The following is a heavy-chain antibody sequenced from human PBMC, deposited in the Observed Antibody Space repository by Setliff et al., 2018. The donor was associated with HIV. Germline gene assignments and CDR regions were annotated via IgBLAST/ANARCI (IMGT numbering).Heavy chain of an antibody. CDR1: GGSFSVDGYY. Sequence: PSETLSLTCVVSGGSFSVDGYYWSWIRQSPGKGLEWIGEITHSGSTNYNPSLKSRVTISQDTSKNQFSLELTSVTAADTAVYYCARPGHGGRYYFDYWGQGTLVTVSS. V-gene: IGHV4-34*01. J-gene: IGHJ4*02. D-gene: IGHD3-16*01. CDR3: ARPGHGGRYYFDY. CDR2: ITHSGST.